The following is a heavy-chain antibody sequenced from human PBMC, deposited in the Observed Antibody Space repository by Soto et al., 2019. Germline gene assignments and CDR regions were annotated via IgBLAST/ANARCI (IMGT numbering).Heavy chain of an antibody. CDR2: ISYDGSNK. V-gene: IGHV3-30-3*01. J-gene: IGHJ3*02. Sequence: GGSLRLSCAASGFTFSSYAMHWVRQAPGKGLEWVAVISYDGSNKYYADSVKGRFTISRDNSKNTLYLQMNSLRAEDTAVYYCARDQYYYDSSGYSDAFDIWGQGTMVTVSS. CDR3: ARDQYYYDSSGYSDAFDI. CDR1: GFTFSSYA. D-gene: IGHD3-22*01.